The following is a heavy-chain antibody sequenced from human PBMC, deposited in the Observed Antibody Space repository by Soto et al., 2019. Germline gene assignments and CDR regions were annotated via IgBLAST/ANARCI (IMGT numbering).Heavy chain of an antibody. CDR2: IFHDGTA. Sequence: SETLSLTCAVSGVSLTSGNWWTWVRQSPQRGLEYIGEIFHDGTANYYPSFERRVAMSVDTSRNQFSLKLTSVTAADTAVYFCARLVYDTRLNYMYFDFWGPGTLVTAPQ. D-gene: IGHD3-10*01. CDR1: GVSLTSGNW. V-gene: IGHV4-4*02. CDR3: ARLVYDTRLNYMYFDF. J-gene: IGHJ4*02.